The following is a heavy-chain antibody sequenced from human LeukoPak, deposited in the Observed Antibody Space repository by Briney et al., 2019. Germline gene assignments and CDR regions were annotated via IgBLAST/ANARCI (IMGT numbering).Heavy chain of an antibody. V-gene: IGHV1-18*01. J-gene: IGHJ4*02. CDR2: ISAHNGNT. CDR1: GYTFTSYG. CDR3: ARSPEMATITDY. D-gene: IGHD5-24*01. Sequence: VASVKVSCKASGYTFTSYGISWVRQAPGQGLEWMGWISAHNGNTNYAQKLQGRVTMTTDTSTSTAYMGLRSLRSDDTAVYYCARSPEMATITDYWGQGTLVTVSS.